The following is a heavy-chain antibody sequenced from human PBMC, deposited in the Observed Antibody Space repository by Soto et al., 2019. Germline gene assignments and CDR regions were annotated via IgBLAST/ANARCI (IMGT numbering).Heavy chain of an antibody. CDR3: ARDPGP. V-gene: IGHV1-69*04. CDR1: GYTFTSYA. D-gene: IGHD1-1*01. Sequence: ASVQVSCTASGYTFTSYAMHWVRQAPGQGLEWMGRIIPILGIANYAQKFQGRVTITADKSASTAYMELSSLRSEDTAVYYCARDPGPWGQGTLVTVSS. CDR2: IIPILGIA. J-gene: IGHJ4*02.